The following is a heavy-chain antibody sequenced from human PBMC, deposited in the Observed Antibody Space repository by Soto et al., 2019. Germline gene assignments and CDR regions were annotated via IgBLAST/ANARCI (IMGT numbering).Heavy chain of an antibody. CDR1: GGTFSSYA. J-gene: IGHJ6*02. V-gene: IGHV1-69*01. D-gene: IGHD2-15*01. Sequence: QVQLVQSGAEVKKPGSSVKVSCKASGGTFSSYAISWVRQAPGQGLEWMGGIIPIFGTAYYAQKFQGRVTITADESTSTAYLELSSLRSEDTAVYYSAREADVVVAASYYYYYYGMDVWGQGTTVPVSS. CDR2: IIPIFGTA. CDR3: AREADVVVAASYYYYYYGMDV.